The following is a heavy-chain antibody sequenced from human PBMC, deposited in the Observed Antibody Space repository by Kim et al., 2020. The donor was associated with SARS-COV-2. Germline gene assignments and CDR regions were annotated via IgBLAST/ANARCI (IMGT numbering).Heavy chain of an antibody. CDR3: AKEEGELYDFWSGYVRHLGD. CDR2: ISGSGGST. D-gene: IGHD3-3*01. V-gene: IGHV3-23*01. CDR1: GFTFSSYA. Sequence: GGSLRLSCAASGFTFSSYAMSWVRQAPGKGLEWVSAISGSGGSTYYADSVKGRFTISRDNSKNTLYLQMNSLRAEDTAVYYCAKEEGELYDFWSGYVRHLGDWGQGTLVTVSS. J-gene: IGHJ4*02.